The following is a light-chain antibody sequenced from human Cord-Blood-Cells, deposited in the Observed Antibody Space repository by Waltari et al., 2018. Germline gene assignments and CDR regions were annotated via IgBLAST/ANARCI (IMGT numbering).Light chain of an antibody. Sequence: DIQMTQSPSTLSASVGDRVTITCRASKSISSWLAWYQQKPGKAPKLLIYKASSLESGVPSRFSGSGSGTEFTLTISSLQPDDFATYYCQQYNSYRFGQGTKLEIK. CDR2: KAS. CDR3: QQYNSYR. J-gene: IGKJ2*01. V-gene: IGKV1-5*03. CDR1: KSISSW.